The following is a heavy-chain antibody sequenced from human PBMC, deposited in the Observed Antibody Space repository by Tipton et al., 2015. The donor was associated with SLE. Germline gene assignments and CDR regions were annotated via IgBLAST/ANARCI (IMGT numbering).Heavy chain of an antibody. CDR3: AKDGTLPGF. Sequence: LSLTCAVSGASITSDLWCSWVRQAPGKGLEWVAFIRYDGSNKYYADSVKGRFTISRDNSKNTLYLQMNSLRAEDTAVYYCAKDGTLPGFGGQGTLVTVSS. V-gene: IGHV3-30*02. J-gene: IGHJ4*02. CDR1: GASITSDL. D-gene: IGHD1-1*01. CDR2: IRYDGSNK.